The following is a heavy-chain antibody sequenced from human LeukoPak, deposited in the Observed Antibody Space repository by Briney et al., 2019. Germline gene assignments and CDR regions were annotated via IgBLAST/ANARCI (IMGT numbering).Heavy chain of an antibody. V-gene: IGHV1-69*05. CDR3: ASGGIAALVDFDY. Sequence: SVKVSCKASGGTFSSYAISWVRQAPGQGLEWMGGIIPIFGTANYAQKFQGRVTITTDESTSTSYMELSSLRSEDTAVYYCASGGIAALVDFDYWGQGTLVTVSS. CDR1: GGTFSSYA. J-gene: IGHJ4*02. CDR2: IIPIFGTA. D-gene: IGHD6-13*01.